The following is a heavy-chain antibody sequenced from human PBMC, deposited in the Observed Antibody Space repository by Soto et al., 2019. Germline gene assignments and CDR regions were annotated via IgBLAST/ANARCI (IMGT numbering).Heavy chain of an antibody. V-gene: IGHV4-59*01. J-gene: IGHJ6*02. CDR2: IYYSGST. Sequence: PSETLSLTCTVSGGSISSYYWSWIRQPPGKGLEWIGYIYYSGSTNYNPSLKSRVTISVDTSKNQFSLKLSSVTAADTAVYYCAGTYSRSYYYYGMDVWGQGTTVTGSS. CDR1: GGSISSYY. CDR3: AGTYSRSYYYYGMDV. D-gene: IGHD6-13*01.